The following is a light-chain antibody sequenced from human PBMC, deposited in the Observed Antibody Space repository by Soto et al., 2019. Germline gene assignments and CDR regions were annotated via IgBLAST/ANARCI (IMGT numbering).Light chain of an antibody. CDR2: GAS. CDR1: QSVSSY. V-gene: IGKV3-20*01. Sequence: LTWSAGTLFLSPGERSTQSYRASQSVSSYLAWYQQTNGQPPRILIYGASNRDTGIPDRFSGSGSGTDCTLTVSRLEPEDFQVYCCQQYHSQPTTYGPGTKVDIK. J-gene: IGKJ3*01. CDR3: QQYHSQPTT.